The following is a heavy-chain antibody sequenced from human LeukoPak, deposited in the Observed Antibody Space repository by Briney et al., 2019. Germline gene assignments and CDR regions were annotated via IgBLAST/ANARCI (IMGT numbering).Heavy chain of an antibody. J-gene: IGHJ6*02. D-gene: IGHD6-19*01. CDR1: GDSVSSNSAA. CDR3: ARDTRDKIAVADFVDYYYYGMDV. CDR2: TYYRSNWYN. Sequence: SQTLSLTCAISGDSVSSNSAAWNWIRQSPSRGLEWLGRTYYRSNWYNDYAVSVKSRITINPDTSKNQFSLQLNSVTPEDTAVYYCARDTRDKIAVADFVDYYYYGMDVWGQGTTVTVSS. V-gene: IGHV6-1*01.